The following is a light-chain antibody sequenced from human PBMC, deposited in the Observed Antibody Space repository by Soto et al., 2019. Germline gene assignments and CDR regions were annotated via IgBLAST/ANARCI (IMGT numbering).Light chain of an antibody. V-gene: IGKV1-39*02. CDR3: QQYGSSLT. CDR1: QSISRN. Sequence: IQMTQSPPCLSASVGDRCTITCRASQSISRNLNWYQQKPGKAPEVLIYTASNLQSGVPSRLSGSGSGTDFALTISRLEPEDFAVYWCQQYGSSLTFGQGTKVDIK. CDR2: TAS. J-gene: IGKJ1*01.